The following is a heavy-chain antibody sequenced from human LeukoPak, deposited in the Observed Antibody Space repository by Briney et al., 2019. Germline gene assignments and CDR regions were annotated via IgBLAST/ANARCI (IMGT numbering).Heavy chain of an antibody. Sequence: SVKVSCKASGGTFSSYAISWVRQAPGQGLEWMGGIIPIFGTANYAQKFRGRVTITADESTSTAYMELSSLRSEDTAVYCCARVELRFLEWPQTDAFDIWGQGTMVTVSS. CDR2: IIPIFGTA. V-gene: IGHV1-69*13. D-gene: IGHD3-3*01. CDR3: ARVELRFLEWPQTDAFDI. CDR1: GGTFSSYA. J-gene: IGHJ3*02.